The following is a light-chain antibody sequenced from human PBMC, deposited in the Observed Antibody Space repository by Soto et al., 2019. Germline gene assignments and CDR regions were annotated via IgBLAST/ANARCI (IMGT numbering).Light chain of an antibody. CDR2: GAS. CDR3: QQYGTSVT. CDR1: QSVSSSH. Sequence: EIVLTQSPGTLSLSPGERATLSCRASQSVSSSHLAWYQQRPGQAPRLLIYGASNRVTGIPDRFSGSGSGTEFTLTISRLESEDFAVYYCQQYGTSVTFGPGTKVAIK. J-gene: IGKJ3*01. V-gene: IGKV3-20*01.